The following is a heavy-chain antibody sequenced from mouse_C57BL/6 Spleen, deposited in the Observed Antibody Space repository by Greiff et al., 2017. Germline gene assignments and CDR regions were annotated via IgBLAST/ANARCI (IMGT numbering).Heavy chain of an antibody. CDR1: GYTFTSYW. CDR2: IDPSDSYT. V-gene: IGHV1-69*01. CDR3: ARTYDDSAWFAY. J-gene: IGHJ3*01. D-gene: IGHD2-14*01. Sequence: QVHVKQPGAELVMPGASVKLSCKASGYTFTSYWMHWVKQRPGQGLEWIGEIDPSDSYTNYNQKFKGKSTLTVDKSSSTAYMQLSSLTSEDSAVYYCARTYDDSAWFAYWGQGTLVTVSA.